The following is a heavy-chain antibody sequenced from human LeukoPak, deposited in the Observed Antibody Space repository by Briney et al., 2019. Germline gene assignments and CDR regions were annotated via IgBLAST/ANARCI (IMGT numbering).Heavy chain of an antibody. Sequence: SETLSLTCTVSGGSISSGSYYWSWIRQPAGKGLEWIGRIYTSGSTNYNPSPKSRVTISVDTSKNQFSLKLSSVTAADTAVYYCARDYGGNKPIDYWGQGTLVTVSS. J-gene: IGHJ4*02. CDR2: IYTSGST. CDR3: ARDYGGNKPIDY. CDR1: GGSISSGSYY. D-gene: IGHD4-23*01. V-gene: IGHV4-61*02.